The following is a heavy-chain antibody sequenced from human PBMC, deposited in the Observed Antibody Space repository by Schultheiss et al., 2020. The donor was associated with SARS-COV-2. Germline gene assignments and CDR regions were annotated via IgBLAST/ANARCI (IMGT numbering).Heavy chain of an antibody. CDR1: GFRFSDLW. CDR2: VKSKADGGTT. Sequence: GGSLRLSCAAPGFRFSDLWMNWVSQAPGKGLEWVGRVKSKADGGTTDYAAPVKGRFSISRDDSRKMLYLQMNSLTIDDTAVYFCARENWGCNDYWGQGTVVTVSS. CDR3: ARENWGCNDY. D-gene: IGHD7-27*01. V-gene: IGHV3-15*07. J-gene: IGHJ4*02.